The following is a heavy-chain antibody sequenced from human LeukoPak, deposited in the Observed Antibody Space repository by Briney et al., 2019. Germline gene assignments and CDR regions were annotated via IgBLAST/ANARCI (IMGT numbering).Heavy chain of an antibody. D-gene: IGHD6-25*01. J-gene: IGHJ4*02. CDR2: IYYSGST. CDR3: ARSYSSGFFDY. V-gene: IGHV4-59*01. Sequence: PSETLSLTCIVSGGSISSYYWSWIRQPPRKGLEWIGYIYYSGSTNYNPSLKSRVTISVDTSKNQFSLKLISVTSADTAVYYCARSYSSGFFDYWGQGTLVTISS. CDR1: GGSISSYY.